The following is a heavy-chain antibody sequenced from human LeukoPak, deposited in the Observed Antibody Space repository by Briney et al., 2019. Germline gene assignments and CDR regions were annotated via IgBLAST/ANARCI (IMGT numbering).Heavy chain of an antibody. D-gene: IGHD5-12*01. CDR1: GFTFSSYA. V-gene: IGHV3-23*01. CDR2: FSGSGGTT. Sequence: TGGSLRLSCAASGFTFSSYAMSWVRQAPGKGLEWVSSFSGSGGTTYYADSMKGRFTISRDNSRNTLYLQMNSLRAEDTAIYYCAKEGGLVLREATINSWGQGTLVAVSS. CDR3: AKEGGLVLREATINS. J-gene: IGHJ4*02.